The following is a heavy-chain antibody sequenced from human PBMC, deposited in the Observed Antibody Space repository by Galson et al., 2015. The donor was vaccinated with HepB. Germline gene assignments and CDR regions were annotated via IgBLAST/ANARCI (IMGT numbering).Heavy chain of an antibody. Sequence: SVKVSCKASGYTFASHDINWVRQATGQGLEWVGWMNPTSGNSGSAQKFQGKITMTRDSSISTAYMELSSLRSEDTAVYYCFMVRGFDFCAQGTLVTVSS. J-gene: IGHJ4*02. V-gene: IGHV1-8*01. CDR2: MNPTSGNS. CDR1: GYTFASHD. D-gene: IGHD3-10*01. CDR3: FMVRGFDF.